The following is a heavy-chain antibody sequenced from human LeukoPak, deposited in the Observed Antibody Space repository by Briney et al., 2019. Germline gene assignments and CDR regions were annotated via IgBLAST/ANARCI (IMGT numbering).Heavy chain of an antibody. J-gene: IGHJ4*02. CDR3: AKDLTRRYFDWLLTGYFDY. CDR2: ISGSGGST. V-gene: IGHV3-23*01. D-gene: IGHD3-9*01. CDR1: GFTFSSYA. Sequence: EGSLRLSCAASGFTFSSYAMSWVRQAPGKGLEWVSAISGSGGSTYYADSVKGRFTISRDNSKNTLYLQMNSLRAEDTAVYYCAKDLTRRYFDWLLTGYFDYWGQGTLVTVSS.